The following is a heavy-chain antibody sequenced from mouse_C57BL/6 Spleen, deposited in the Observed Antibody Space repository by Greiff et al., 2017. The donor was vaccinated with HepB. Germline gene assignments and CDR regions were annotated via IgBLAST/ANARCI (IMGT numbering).Heavy chain of an antibody. Sequence: EVQLQESGPGLVKPSQSLSLTCSVPGYSITSGYYWNWIRQFPGNKLEWMGYISYDGSNNYNPSLKNRISITRDTSKNQFFLKLNSVTTEDTATYYCAREATVVATNYFDYWGQGTTLTVSS. V-gene: IGHV3-6*01. CDR1: GYSITSGYY. D-gene: IGHD1-1*01. CDR2: ISYDGSN. J-gene: IGHJ2*01. CDR3: AREATVVATNYFDY.